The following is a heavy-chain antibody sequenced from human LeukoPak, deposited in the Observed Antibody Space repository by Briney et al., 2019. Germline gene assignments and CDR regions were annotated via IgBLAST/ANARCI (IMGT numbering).Heavy chain of an antibody. Sequence: PGRSLRLSCAAAGFTFSSYGMPWVRQAPGKGLEWVAVIWYDGSNKYYADSVKDRFTISRDNSKNTLYLQMNSLRAEDTAVYYCAKDPHSSGWFNWFDRWGQGTLVTVSA. CDR1: GFTFSSYG. CDR2: IWYDGSNK. CDR3: AKDPHSSGWFNWFDR. J-gene: IGHJ5*02. D-gene: IGHD6-19*01. V-gene: IGHV3-33*06.